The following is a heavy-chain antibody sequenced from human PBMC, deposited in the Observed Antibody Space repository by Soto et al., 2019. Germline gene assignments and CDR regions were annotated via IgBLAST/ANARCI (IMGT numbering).Heavy chain of an antibody. CDR3: ARRSPGYYYTNYYNYYMYA. D-gene: IGHD3-22*01. J-gene: IGHJ6*03. CDR1: GGSISSYY. CDR2: IYYSGST. V-gene: IGHV4-59*08. Sequence: PSETLSLTCTVSGGSISSYYWCWLRQPPGKGLEWIGYIYYSGSTNYNPSLKSRVTISVDTSKNQFSLKLSSVTAADTAVYYCARRSPGYYYTNYYNYYMYAWGQGTTVTVSS.